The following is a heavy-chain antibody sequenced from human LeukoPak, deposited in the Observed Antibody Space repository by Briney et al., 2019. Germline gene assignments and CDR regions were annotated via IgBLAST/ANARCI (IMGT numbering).Heavy chain of an antibody. CDR1: GGSISSGGYY. CDR2: IYYSGST. D-gene: IGHD6-6*01. CDR3: ARCIAARLETDY. J-gene: IGHJ4*02. V-gene: IGHV4-31*03. Sequence: PSETLSLTCTVSGGSISSGGYYWSWIRQHPGKGLEWIGYIYYSGSTYYNPSLKSRVTISVDTSKNQFSLKLSSVTAADTAVYYCARCIAARLETDYWGQGTLVTVSS.